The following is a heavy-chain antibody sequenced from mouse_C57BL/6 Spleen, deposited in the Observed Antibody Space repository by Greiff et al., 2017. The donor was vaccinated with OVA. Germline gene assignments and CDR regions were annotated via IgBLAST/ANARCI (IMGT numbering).Heavy chain of an antibody. D-gene: IGHD2-2*01. CDR3: AREDGYDVHYARDY. CDR2: ISSGSSTI. V-gene: IGHV5-17*01. J-gene: IGHJ4*01. Sequence: DVHLVESGGGLVKPGGSLKLSCAASGFTFSDYGMHWVRQAPEKGLEWVAYISSGSSTIYYADTVKGRFTISRDNAKNTLFLQMTSLRSEDTAMYYCAREDGYDVHYARDYWGQGTSVTVSS. CDR1: GFTFSDYG.